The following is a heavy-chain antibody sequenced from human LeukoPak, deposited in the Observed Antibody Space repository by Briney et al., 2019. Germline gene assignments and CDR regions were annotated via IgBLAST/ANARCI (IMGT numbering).Heavy chain of an antibody. CDR3: AKDGYSGSWAFDI. Sequence: GRSLRLSCAASGFTFSSYGMHWVRQAPGKGLEWVAVISYDGSNKYYADSVKGRFTISRDNSKNTLYLQMNSLRAEDTAVYYCAKDGYSGSWAFDIWGQGTMVTVSS. J-gene: IGHJ3*02. CDR1: GFTFSSYG. V-gene: IGHV3-30*18. CDR2: ISYDGSNK. D-gene: IGHD6-6*01.